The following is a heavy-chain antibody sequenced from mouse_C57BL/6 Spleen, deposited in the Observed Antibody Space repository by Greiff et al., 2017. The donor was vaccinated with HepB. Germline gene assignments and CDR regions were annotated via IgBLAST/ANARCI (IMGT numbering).Heavy chain of an antibody. V-gene: IGHV1-26*01. Sequence: VQLQQSGPELVKPGASVKISCKASGYTFTDYYMNWVKQSHGKSLEWIGDINPNNGGTSYNQKFKGKATLTVDKSSSTAYMALRSLTSEDSAVYYCARSEGMSTSRFAYWGQGTLVTVSA. CDR1: GYTFTDYY. D-gene: IGHD5-1*01. CDR3: ARSEGMSTSRFAY. J-gene: IGHJ3*01. CDR2: INPNNGGT.